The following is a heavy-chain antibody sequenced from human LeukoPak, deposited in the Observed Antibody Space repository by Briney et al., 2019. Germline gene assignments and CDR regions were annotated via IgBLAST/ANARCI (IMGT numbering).Heavy chain of an antibody. Sequence: SVKVSCKASGGTFIIYAISWVRQAPGQGLEWMGGIIPIFGTANYAQKFQGRVTITTDESTSTAYMELSSLRSEDTAVYYCARVDCSGGSCYRPFFDYWGQGTLVTVSS. D-gene: IGHD2-15*01. CDR1: GGTFIIYA. V-gene: IGHV1-69*05. CDR2: IIPIFGTA. CDR3: ARVDCSGGSCYRPFFDY. J-gene: IGHJ4*02.